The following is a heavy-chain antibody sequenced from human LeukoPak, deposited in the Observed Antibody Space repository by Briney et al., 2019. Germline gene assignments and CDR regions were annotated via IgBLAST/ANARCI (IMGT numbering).Heavy chain of an antibody. V-gene: IGHV1-69-2*01. CDR1: GYTFTDYY. Sequence: ASVKVSCKVSGYTFTDYYMHWVQRAPGKGREWMGLVDPEDGETIYAEKFQGRVTITADTSTDTAYMELSSLRSEDTAVYYCATGKRVGAIDYWGQGTLVTVFS. CDR2: VDPEDGET. D-gene: IGHD1-26*01. CDR3: ATGKRVGAIDY. J-gene: IGHJ4*02.